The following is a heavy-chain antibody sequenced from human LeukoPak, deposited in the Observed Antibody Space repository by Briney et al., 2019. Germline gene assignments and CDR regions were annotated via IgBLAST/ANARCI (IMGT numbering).Heavy chain of an antibody. CDR2: INTNTGNP. CDR3: ARGTQLWFSPLIRRHRVMDV. D-gene: IGHD5-18*01. Sequence: GASVKVSCKASGYTFTSYAMNWVRQAPGQGLEWMGWINTNTGNPTYAQGFTGRFVFSLDTSVSTAYLQISSLKAEDTAVYYCARGTQLWFSPLIRRHRVMDVWGKGATVTVSS. V-gene: IGHV7-4-1*02. J-gene: IGHJ6*03. CDR1: GYTFTSYA.